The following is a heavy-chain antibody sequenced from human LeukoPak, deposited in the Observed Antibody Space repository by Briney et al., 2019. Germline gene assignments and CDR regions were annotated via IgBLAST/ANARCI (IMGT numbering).Heavy chain of an antibody. D-gene: IGHD1-7*01. CDR1: GFNFSSYA. Sequence: GGSLRLSCVASGFNFSSYAMHWVRQAPGKGLEWVTVTSYDGSDTYYADSVKGRFTLSRDSSKNTLYLQMDSLRTEDTAIYYCGRDINWNYFFDYWGRGILVTVSS. V-gene: IGHV3-30*03. CDR3: GRDINWNYFFDY. CDR2: TSYDGSDT. J-gene: IGHJ4*02.